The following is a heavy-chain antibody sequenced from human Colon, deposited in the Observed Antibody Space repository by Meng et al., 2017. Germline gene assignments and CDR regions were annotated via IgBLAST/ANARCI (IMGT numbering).Heavy chain of an antibody. D-gene: IGHD3-10*01. CDR3: ATIRGFLYGYSDD. Sequence: VGLWSSGVRVKKPGAEVKVSCNALGSTFTAYVFGWVPPAPGQGPEWLGWVNPKSGSTVYAPKFQGSVTMTRNTSISTAYLELTNLRSEDTAMYYCATIRGFLYGYSDDWGQGTLVTVSS. CDR1: GSTFTAYV. CDR2: VNPKSGST. J-gene: IGHJ4*02. V-gene: IGHV1-8*02.